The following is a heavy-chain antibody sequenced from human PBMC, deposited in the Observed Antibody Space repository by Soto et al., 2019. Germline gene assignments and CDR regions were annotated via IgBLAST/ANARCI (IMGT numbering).Heavy chain of an antibody. Sequence: SETLSLTCSVSGGSISSSGYFWGWIRQPPGKGLEWIGSIYYSGSTYYNPSLKSRVTISVDTSKNQFSLKLSSVTAADTAVFYCAGQKDYYDSSGDSFFDYWGQGSLVTVSS. J-gene: IGHJ4*02. V-gene: IGHV4-39*01. CDR3: AGQKDYYDSSGDSFFDY. CDR2: IYYSGST. D-gene: IGHD3-22*01. CDR1: GGSISSSGYF.